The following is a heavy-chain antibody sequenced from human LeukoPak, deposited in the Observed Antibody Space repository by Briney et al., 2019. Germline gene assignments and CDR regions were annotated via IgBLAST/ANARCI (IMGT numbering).Heavy chain of an antibody. J-gene: IGHJ4*02. CDR2: INPNNGGP. Sequence: GASVKVSCKASGYTFTGNYIHWVRQAPGQGLEWMGWINPNNGGPIYAQKFQGRVTMTRDASITTFYMDLRSLRFDDTAVYYCAREWAAPSGNLRFDYWGQGTLVTVSS. CDR1: GYTFTGNY. V-gene: IGHV1-2*02. CDR3: AREWAAPSGNLRFDY. D-gene: IGHD6-13*01.